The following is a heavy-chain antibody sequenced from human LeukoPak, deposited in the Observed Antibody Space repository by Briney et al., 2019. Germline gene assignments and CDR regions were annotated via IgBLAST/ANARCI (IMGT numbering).Heavy chain of an antibody. V-gene: IGHV1-69*13. CDR1: GGTFSTYA. D-gene: IGHD3-10*01. CDR3: ARDHLPTCYYGSGTKGHDAFDI. CDR2: IIPIFGTA. J-gene: IGHJ3*02. Sequence: SVKVSCKSSGGTFSTYAISWVRQAPGQGLEWMGGIIPIFGTANYAQKFQGRVTITADESTSTAYMELSSLRSEDTAVYYCARDHLPTCYYGSGTKGHDAFDIWGQGTMVTVSS.